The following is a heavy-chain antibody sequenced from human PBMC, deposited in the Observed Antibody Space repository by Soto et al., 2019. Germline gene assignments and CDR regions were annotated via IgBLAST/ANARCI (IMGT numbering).Heavy chain of an antibody. CDR2: INAGYGNT. CDR3: ARDIGPRAFDI. V-gene: IGHV1-3*01. D-gene: IGHD3-16*02. CDR1: GYSFSSYA. J-gene: IGHJ3*02. Sequence: GASVKVSCKASGYSFSSYAMHWVRQAPGQRLEWMGWINAGYGNTKYSQKFQGRVTITRDTSASTAYMELSSLRSEDTAVYYCARDIGPRAFDIWGQGTMVTVSS.